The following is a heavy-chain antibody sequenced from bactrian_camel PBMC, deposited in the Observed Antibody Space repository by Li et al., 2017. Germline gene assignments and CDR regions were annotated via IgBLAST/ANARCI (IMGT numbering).Heavy chain of an antibody. CDR2: IYTGTKSVYGDTT. Sequence: QVQLVESGGGSVQAGGSLRLSCVASGNTHNSNYMGWFRQSPGKQREGVAIIYTGTKSVYGDTTYYPDSVKGRFTISQDNSKNLLYLQMNSLKPDDSAMYYCAAGTSRGVMSRCLYNDYHLRSYWGQGTQVTVS. J-gene: IGHJ4*01. V-gene: IGHV3S54*01. CDR1: GNTHNSNY. D-gene: IGHD4*01. CDR3: AAGTSRGVMSRCLYNDYHLRSY.